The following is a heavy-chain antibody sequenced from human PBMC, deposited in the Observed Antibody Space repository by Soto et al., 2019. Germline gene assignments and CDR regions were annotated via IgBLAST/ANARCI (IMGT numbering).Heavy chain of an antibody. CDR3: ARAIVEMATIVDAFDI. CDR1: GGTFSNYA. V-gene: IGHV1-69*12. D-gene: IGHD5-12*01. CDR2: IIPIFGTA. Sequence: QVQLVQSGAEVKKPGSSVKVSCKASGGTFSNYAISWVRQAPGQGLDWMGGIIPIFGTANYAQKFQGRVMITEDESTSTAYMELSSLRSEDTAMYYCARAIVEMATIVDAFDIWGQGTMVTVSS. J-gene: IGHJ3*02.